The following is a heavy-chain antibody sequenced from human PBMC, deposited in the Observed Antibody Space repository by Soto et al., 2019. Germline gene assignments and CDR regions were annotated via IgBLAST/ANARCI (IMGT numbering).Heavy chain of an antibody. J-gene: IGHJ4*02. CDR1: GFTFSNYA. CDR2: LTAGGGDT. V-gene: IGHV3-23*01. D-gene: IGHD3-10*01. CDR3: AKKYSYDSGAYLYHCDF. Sequence: EMQLLESGGGLVQPGGSLRLSCAASGFTFSNYAMSWVRQAPGKGLAWVLTLTAGGGDTYYADSVKGRFTISRDNSKNTLYLLMNSLRAEDTALSYCAKKYSYDSGAYLYHCDFGGQGTLVPVCS.